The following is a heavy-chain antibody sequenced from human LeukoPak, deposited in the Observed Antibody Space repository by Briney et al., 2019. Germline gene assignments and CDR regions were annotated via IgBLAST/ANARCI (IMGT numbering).Heavy chain of an antibody. D-gene: IGHD3-10*01. CDR1: GYTFTGYY. CDR2: INPNSGGT. CDR3: AREAGFTMVREVEPFDY. V-gene: IGHV1-2*02. J-gene: IGHJ4*02. Sequence: GASVKVSCKASGYTFTGYYMHWVRQAPGQGLEWMGWINPNSGGTNYAQKFQGRVTMTRDTSISTAYMELSRLRSDDTAVYYCAREAGFTMVREVEPFDYWGQGTLVTVSS.